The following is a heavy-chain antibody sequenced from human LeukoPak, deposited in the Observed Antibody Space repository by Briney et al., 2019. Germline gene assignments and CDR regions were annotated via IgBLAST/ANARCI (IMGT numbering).Heavy chain of an antibody. J-gene: IGHJ4*02. D-gene: IGHD3-22*01. V-gene: IGHV3-23*01. CDR1: GFTFSSYA. Sequence: QTGGSLRLSCAASGFTFSSYAMGWVRQAPGKGLEWVSAISGSGGSTYYADSVKGRFTISRDNSKNTLYLQMNSLRAEDTAVYYCAKRVDGTMIVFWGQGTLVTVSS. CDR3: AKRVDGTMIVF. CDR2: ISGSGGST.